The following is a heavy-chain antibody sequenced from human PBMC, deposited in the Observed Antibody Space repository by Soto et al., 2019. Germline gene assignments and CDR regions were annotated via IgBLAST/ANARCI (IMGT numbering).Heavy chain of an antibody. CDR2: ISAYNGNT. CDR3: ARDDGYCSGGSCYSGNWFDS. CDR1: GYTFTSYG. V-gene: IGHV1-18*01. J-gene: IGHJ5*01. D-gene: IGHD2-15*01. Sequence: ASVKVSCKASGYTFTSYGISWVRQAPGQGLEWMGWISAYNGNTNYAQKLQGRVTMTTDTSTSTAYMELRSLRSDDTAVYYCARDDGYCSGGSCYSGNWFDSWGQGTLVTVSS.